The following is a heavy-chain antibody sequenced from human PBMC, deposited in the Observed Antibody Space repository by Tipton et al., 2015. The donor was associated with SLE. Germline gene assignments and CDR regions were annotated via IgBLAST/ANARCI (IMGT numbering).Heavy chain of an antibody. J-gene: IGHJ4*02. Sequence: LRLSCTVSGDSVTSSTYFWGWIRQPPGKGLEWIGNVYYSGSTSYNPSLKRRVTLSVDTSKNQFSLRLRSVTAADTAVYYCARLAHYNSNWYLGVWGQGSLVTVSS. CDR3: ARLAHYNSNWYLGV. V-gene: IGHV4-39*01. D-gene: IGHD3-22*01. CDR1: GDSVTSSTYF. CDR2: VYYSGST.